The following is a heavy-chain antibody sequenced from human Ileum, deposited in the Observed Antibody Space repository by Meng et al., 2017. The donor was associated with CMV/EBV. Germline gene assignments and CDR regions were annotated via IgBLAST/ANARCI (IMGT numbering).Heavy chain of an antibody. CDR2: IYSDGTT. CDR3: AYSSSWAHFDY. D-gene: IGHD6-13*01. V-gene: IGHV3-53*01. J-gene: IGHJ4*02. Sequence: GESLKISCVASGFTVSSNYMSWVRQAPGKGLEWVSIIYSDGTTYYADSVKGRFTISRDKSKNTLDLQMNSLRAEDMAVYYCAYSSSWAHFDYWGQGTLVTGYS. CDR1: GFTVSSNY.